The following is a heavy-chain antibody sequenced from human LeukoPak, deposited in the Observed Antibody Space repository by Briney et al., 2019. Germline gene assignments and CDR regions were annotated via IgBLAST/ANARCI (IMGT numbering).Heavy chain of an antibody. V-gene: IGHV4-39*01. CDR2: IYYSGST. CDR3: AVPYYDILTGYYQLDY. Sequence: SETLSLTCTVSGGSISSSSYYWGWIRQPPGKGLEWIGSIYYSGSTYYKPSLKSRVTISVDTSKNQFSLKLSSVTAADTAVYYCAVPYYDILTGYYQLDYWGQGTLVTVSS. J-gene: IGHJ4*02. D-gene: IGHD3-9*01. CDR1: GGSISSSSYY.